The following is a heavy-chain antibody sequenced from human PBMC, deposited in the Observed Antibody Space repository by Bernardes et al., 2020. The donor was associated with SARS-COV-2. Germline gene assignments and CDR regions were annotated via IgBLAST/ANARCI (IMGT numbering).Heavy chain of an antibody. Sequence: SETLSLTCTISGGSIRSYYWSWIRQPPGKGLEWIGYIYYSASTNYNPSLKSRVTISVDTSKNQFSLKLSSVTAADTAVYFCARGVNYGDLRGAFDYWGQGTLVTVSS. J-gene: IGHJ4*02. V-gene: IGHV4-59*12. CDR1: GGSIRSYY. CDR2: IYYSAST. CDR3: ARGVNYGDLRGAFDY. D-gene: IGHD4-17*01.